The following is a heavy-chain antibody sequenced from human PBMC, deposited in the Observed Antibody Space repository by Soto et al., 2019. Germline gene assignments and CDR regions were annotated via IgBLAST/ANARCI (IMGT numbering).Heavy chain of an antibody. J-gene: IGHJ5*02. D-gene: IGHD1-1*01. CDR1: GYSISSGYY. CDR2: IYHSGST. V-gene: IGHV4-38-2*01. Sequence: PSETLSLTCAVSGYSISSGYYWGWIRQPPGKGLEWIGSIYHSGSTYYNPSLKSRVTISVDTSKNQFSLKLSSVTAADTAVYYCAMSVNGGFDPWGQGTLVTVSS. CDR3: AMSVNGGFDP.